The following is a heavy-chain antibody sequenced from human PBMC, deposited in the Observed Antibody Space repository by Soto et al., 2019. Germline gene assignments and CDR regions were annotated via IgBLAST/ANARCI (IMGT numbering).Heavy chain of an antibody. CDR2: IYYSGST. CDR1: GGSISSGGYY. J-gene: IGHJ4*02. Sequence: SETLSLTCTVSGGSISSGGYYWSWIRQHPGKGLEWIGYIYYSGSTYYNPSLKSRVTISVDTSKHQFSLKLSSVTAADTAVYYCARRPSQSQHYYDSSGYYNPFDYWGQGTLVTVSS. CDR3: ARRPSQSQHYYDSSGYYNPFDY. V-gene: IGHV4-31*03. D-gene: IGHD3-22*01.